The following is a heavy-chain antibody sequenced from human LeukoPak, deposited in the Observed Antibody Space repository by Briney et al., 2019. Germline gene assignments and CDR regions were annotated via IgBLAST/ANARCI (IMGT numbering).Heavy chain of an antibody. D-gene: IGHD2-2*01. Sequence: SVKVSCKASGGTFSSYAISWVRQAPGQGLEWMGGIIPIFGTANYAQKFQGRVAITTDESTSTAYMELSSLRSEDTAVYYCARVYCSSTSCYRIRYGMDVWGQGTTVTVSS. V-gene: IGHV1-69*05. CDR3: ARVYCSSTSCYRIRYGMDV. CDR1: GGTFSSYA. CDR2: IIPIFGTA. J-gene: IGHJ6*02.